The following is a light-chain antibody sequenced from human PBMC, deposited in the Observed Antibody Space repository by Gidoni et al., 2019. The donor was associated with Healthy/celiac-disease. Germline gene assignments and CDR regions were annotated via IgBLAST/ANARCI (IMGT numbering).Light chain of an antibody. V-gene: IGKV1-9*01. Sequence: DIQLTQSPSFLSASVGDSVTITCRASQGISSYLAWYQQNPGKAPKLLIYAASTLQSGVPSRFSGSGSGTEFTLTISSLQPEDFATYYCQHLNSYPITFGQGTRLEIK. CDR1: QGISSY. J-gene: IGKJ5*01. CDR2: AAS. CDR3: QHLNSYPIT.